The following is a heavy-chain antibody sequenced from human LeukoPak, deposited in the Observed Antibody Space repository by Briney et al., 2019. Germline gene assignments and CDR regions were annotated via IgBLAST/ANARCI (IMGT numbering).Heavy chain of an antibody. V-gene: IGHV3-21*01. D-gene: IGHD1-1*01. CDR3: AKDGSNSPYYYYGMDV. J-gene: IGHJ6*02. Sequence: GGSLRLSCAASGFTFSSYSMNWVRQAPGKGLEWVSSISSSSSYIYYADSVKGRFTISRDNSKNTLYLQMNSLRAEDTAVYYCAKDGSNSPYYYYGMDVWGQGTTVTVSS. CDR1: GFTFSSYS. CDR2: ISSSSSYI.